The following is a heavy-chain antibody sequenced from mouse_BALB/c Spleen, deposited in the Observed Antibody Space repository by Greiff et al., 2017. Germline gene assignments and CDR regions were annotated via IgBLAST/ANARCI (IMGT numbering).Heavy chain of an antibody. CDR1: GFTFSSYA. Sequence: EVKLVESGGGLVKPGGSLKLSYAASGFTFSSYAMSWVRQSPEKRLEWVAEISSGGSYTYYPDTVTGRFTISRDNAKNTLYLEMSSLRSEDTAMYYCARDYGNYYAMDYWGQGTSVTVSS. CDR2: ISSGGSYT. D-gene: IGHD2-1*01. CDR3: ARDYGNYYAMDY. V-gene: IGHV5-9-4*01. J-gene: IGHJ4*01.